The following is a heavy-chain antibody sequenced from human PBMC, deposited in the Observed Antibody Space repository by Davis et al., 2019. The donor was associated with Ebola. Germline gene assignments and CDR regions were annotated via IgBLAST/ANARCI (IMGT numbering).Heavy chain of an antibody. CDR3: ARGLWFGELLYYYYGMDV. Sequence: SETLSLTCTVSGGSISSYYWSWIRQPPGKGLEWIGYIYYSGSTNYNPSLKSRVTISVDTSKNQFSLKLSSVTAAGTAVYYCARGLWFGELLYYYYGMDVWGQGTTVTVSS. J-gene: IGHJ6*02. CDR1: GGSISSYY. CDR2: IYYSGST. V-gene: IGHV4-59*01. D-gene: IGHD3-10*01.